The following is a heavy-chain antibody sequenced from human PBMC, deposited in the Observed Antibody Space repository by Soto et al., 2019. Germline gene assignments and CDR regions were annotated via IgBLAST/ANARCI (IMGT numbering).Heavy chain of an antibody. CDR1: GGTFNTYA. V-gene: IGHV1-69*01. D-gene: IGHD2-2*01. Sequence: QVQLVQSGAEVKKPGSSVKVSCKASGGTFNTYAISWVRQAPGQGLEWMGGAIPIFGTTKYAQKFQGRVTITADESTTTAGTALSSLRSEDTAVYYCARQYHVPHGDADYDYNMDVWGQGATVTVSS. J-gene: IGHJ6*02. CDR3: ARQYHVPHGDADYDYNMDV. CDR2: AIPIFGTT.